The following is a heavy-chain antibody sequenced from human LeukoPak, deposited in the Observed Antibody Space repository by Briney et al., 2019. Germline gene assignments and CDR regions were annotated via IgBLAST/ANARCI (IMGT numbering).Heavy chain of an antibody. V-gene: IGHV3-23*01. J-gene: IGHJ4*02. D-gene: IGHD2-2*01. CDR2: ISGSGGST. CDR1: GFTFSSYG. CDR3: AKVYHYCSSTSCYGD. Sequence: PGGSLRLSCAASGFTFSSYGMSWVRQAPGKGLEWVSAISGSGGSTYYADSVKGRFTISRDNSKNTLYLQMNSLRAEDTAVYYCAKVYHYCSSTSCYGDWGQGTLVTVSS.